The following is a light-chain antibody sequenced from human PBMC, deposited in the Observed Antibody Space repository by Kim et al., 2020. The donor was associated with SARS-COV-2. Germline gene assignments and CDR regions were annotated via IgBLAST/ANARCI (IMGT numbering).Light chain of an antibody. J-gene: IGKJ4*01. CDR1: QSVNGY. V-gene: IGKV3-11*01. CDR3: QQRSNWLT. CDR2: DAS. Sequence: IVLTQSPVILSVSPGERVTLSCRASQSVNGYLAWYQQKPGQAPRLLIYDASIRATGVPARFSGSGSVTDYTLTISSLEPEDFAIYYCQQRSNWLTFGGGTKVDIK.